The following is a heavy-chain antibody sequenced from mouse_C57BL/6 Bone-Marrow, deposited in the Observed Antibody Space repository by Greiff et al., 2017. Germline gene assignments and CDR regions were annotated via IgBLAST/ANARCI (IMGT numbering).Heavy chain of an antibody. J-gene: IGHJ3*01. V-gene: IGHV5-6*01. D-gene: IGHD1-1*01. CDR2: ISSGGSYT. Sequence: EVKLMESGGDLVKPGGSLKLSCAASGFTFSSYGMSWVRQTPDKRLEWVATISSGGSYTYYPDSVKGRFTISRDNAKNTLYLQMSSLKSEDTAMYYCARVEYYGQFAYWGQGTLVTVSA. CDR3: ARVEYYGQFAY. CDR1: GFTFSSYG.